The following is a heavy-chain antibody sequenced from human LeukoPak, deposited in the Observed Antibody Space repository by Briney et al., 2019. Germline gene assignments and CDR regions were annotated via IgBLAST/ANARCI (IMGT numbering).Heavy chain of an antibody. CDR2: IIPALNIV. D-gene: IGHD5-18*01. CDR1: GGTFNNDG. V-gene: IGHV1-69*04. J-gene: IGHJ3*01. Sequence: SVKVSCKAHGGTFNNDGISWVRQAPGQGLEWMGRIIPALNIVNYAQKFQGRVTITADKFTNTAYMELSSLRSEDTAVYYCARDQIRYSNSPEALDLWGQGTLVSVSS. CDR3: ARDQIRYSNSPEALDL.